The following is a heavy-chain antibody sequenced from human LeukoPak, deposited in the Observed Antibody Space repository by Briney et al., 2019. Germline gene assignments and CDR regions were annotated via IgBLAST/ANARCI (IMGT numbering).Heavy chain of an antibody. Sequence: GGSLRLSCAASGFTFSSYWMHWVRQAPGKGLVWVSRINTDGSSTSYADSVKGRFTISRDNAKNTLYLQMNSLRAEDTAVYYCARDRTGYYGSGSYRYAYYYMDVWGKGTTVTVSS. CDR2: INTDGSST. CDR1: GFTFSSYW. V-gene: IGHV3-74*01. CDR3: ARDRTGYYGSGSYRYAYYYMDV. J-gene: IGHJ6*03. D-gene: IGHD3-10*01.